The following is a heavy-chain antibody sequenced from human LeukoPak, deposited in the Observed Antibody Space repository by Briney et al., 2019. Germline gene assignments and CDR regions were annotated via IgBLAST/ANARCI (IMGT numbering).Heavy chain of an antibody. D-gene: IGHD3-22*01. CDR1: GGSITSYY. CDR2: IYYSGST. Sequence: SSETLSLTCTVSGGSITSYYWSWIRQPPGKGLEWIGYIYYSGSTNYNPSLKSRVTISVDTSKNQFSLKLSSVTAADTAVYYCARCQSKYFYDRGGFDIWGQGTMVTVSS. J-gene: IGHJ3*02. CDR3: ARCQSKYFYDRGGFDI. V-gene: IGHV4-59*01.